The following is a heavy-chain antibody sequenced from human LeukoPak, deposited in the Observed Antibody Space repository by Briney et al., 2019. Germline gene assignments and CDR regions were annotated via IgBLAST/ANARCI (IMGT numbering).Heavy chain of an antibody. D-gene: IGHD1-26*01. V-gene: IGHV4-34*01. CDR1: GGSFSGYY. J-gene: IGHJ6*02. Sequence: SETLSLTCAVYGGSFSGYYWSWIRQPPGKGLEWIGEINHSGSTNYNPSLKSRATISVDTSKNQFSLKLSSVTAADTAVYYCAGQWELRYYGMDVWGQGTTVTVSS. CDR2: INHSGST. CDR3: AGQWELRYYGMDV.